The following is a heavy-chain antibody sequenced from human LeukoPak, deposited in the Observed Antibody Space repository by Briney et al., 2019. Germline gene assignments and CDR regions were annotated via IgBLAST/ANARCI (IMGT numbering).Heavy chain of an antibody. D-gene: IGHD6-13*01. J-gene: IGHJ4*02. V-gene: IGHV3-9*01. CDR2: ISWNSGSM. Sequence: GGSLRLSCAASGFTFDDYAVHWVRQAPGKGLEWVSGISWNSGSMDYADSVKGRFTISRDNAKNSLYLQMNSLRAEDTAVYYCARTPPGIAAAGVTDYWGQGTMVTVSS. CDR1: GFTFDDYA. CDR3: ARTPPGIAAAGVTDY.